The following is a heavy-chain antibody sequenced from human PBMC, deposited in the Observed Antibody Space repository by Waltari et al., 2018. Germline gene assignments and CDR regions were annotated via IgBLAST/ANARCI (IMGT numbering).Heavy chain of an antibody. CDR3: ARVYPIFLEWLPFDY. CDR1: GFTVSSNY. Sequence: EVQLVESGGGLIQPGGSLRLSCAASGFTVSSNYMSWVRQAPGKGLEWVAFIYSGGSTYYADSVKGRFTISRDNSKNTLYLQMNSLRADDTAVYYCARVYPIFLEWLPFDYWGQGTLVTVSS. D-gene: IGHD3-3*01. CDR2: IYSGGST. V-gene: IGHV3-53*01. J-gene: IGHJ4*02.